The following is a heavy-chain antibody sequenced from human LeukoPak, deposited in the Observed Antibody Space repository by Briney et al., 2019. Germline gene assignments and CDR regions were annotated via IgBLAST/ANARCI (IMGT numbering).Heavy chain of an antibody. D-gene: IGHD6-13*01. CDR1: GFTVSNNF. Sequence: GGSLRLSCAASGFTVSNNFVTWVRQAPGKGLEWVSIIYSGGVTDYADSVKGRFTISRDNSKNTVYLQMNSLRAEDTAVYHCARKSLGIAAAGTFFGSWGQGTLVTVSS. CDR3: ARKSLGIAAAGTFFGS. CDR2: IYSGGVT. J-gene: IGHJ5*02. V-gene: IGHV3-53*01.